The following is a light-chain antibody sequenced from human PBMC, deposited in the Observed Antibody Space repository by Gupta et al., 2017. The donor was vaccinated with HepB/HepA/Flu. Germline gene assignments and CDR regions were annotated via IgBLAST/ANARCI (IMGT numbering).Light chain of an antibody. CDR2: SNN. CDR3: AAWDDSLNGPV. CDR1: SSNIGSNT. Sequence: QSVLTQPPSASGTPGQSVTISCSGSSSNIGSNTVNCYQQLPGTAPKLLIYSNNQRPPGVADRFSGSKSGTSASLAISGLQSEDEADYYCAAWDDSLNGPVFGGGTKLTVL. V-gene: IGLV1-44*01. J-gene: IGLJ3*02.